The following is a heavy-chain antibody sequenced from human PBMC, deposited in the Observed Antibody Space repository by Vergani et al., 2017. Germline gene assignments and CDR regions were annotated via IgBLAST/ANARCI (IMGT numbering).Heavy chain of an antibody. CDR2: ISYDGNKK. V-gene: IGHV3-30*03. J-gene: IGHJ6*03. Sequence: VQLVESGGGVVRPGGSLRLSCEVSGFTFDDYGMSWVRQGPGMGLEWVSVISYDGNKKNYADSVKGRFTISRDNSKNTLYLEMNALRAEDTAVYYCARDFLTRVTTLDYYYMGVWGKGTTVTVSS. CDR3: ARDFLTRVTTLDYYYMGV. CDR1: GFTFDDYG. D-gene: IGHD1-1*01.